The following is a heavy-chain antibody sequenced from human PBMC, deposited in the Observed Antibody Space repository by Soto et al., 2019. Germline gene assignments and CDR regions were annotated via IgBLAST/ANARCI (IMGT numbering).Heavy chain of an antibody. D-gene: IGHD1-26*01. CDR1: GFTFSDTL. CDR2: INPANGNT. V-gene: IGHV1-3*01. Sequence: QVQLVQSGAEVKKPGASVNISCQASGFTFSDTLINWVRQGPGQRLEWMGWINPANGNTRYSESFQGRVTISSLSSASTAYVALSDLTSEDTAVYYCAIDIVSVGPRANDAFDVWGQGTMITVSS. CDR3: AIDIVSVGPRANDAFDV. J-gene: IGHJ3*01.